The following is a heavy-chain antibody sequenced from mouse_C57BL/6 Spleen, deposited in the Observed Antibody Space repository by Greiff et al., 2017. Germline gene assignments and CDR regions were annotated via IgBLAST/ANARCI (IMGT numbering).Heavy chain of an antibody. D-gene: IGHD2-13*01. V-gene: IGHV2-4*01. CDR2: IWSGGST. CDR1: GFSLTSYG. Sequence: QVQLKESGPGLVQPSQSLSITCTVSGFSLTSYGVHWVRQPPGKGLEWLGVIWSGGSTDYNAAFISRLSISKDNSKSQVFFKMNSLQADDTAIYYCAKNGDYTKAMDYWGQGTSVTVSS. CDR3: AKNGDYTKAMDY. J-gene: IGHJ4*01.